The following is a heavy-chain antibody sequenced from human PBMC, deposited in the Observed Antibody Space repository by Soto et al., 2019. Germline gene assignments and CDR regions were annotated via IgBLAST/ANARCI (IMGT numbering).Heavy chain of an antibody. J-gene: IGHJ3*02. CDR2: IRSKNYGRTT. CDR1: AFTFGNNA. CDR3: SRPSYYYDSSGFEPGAFDI. D-gene: IGHD3-22*01. V-gene: IGHV3-49*03. Sequence: GGSLRLACTGSAFTFGNNAITRLRQAPGKGLEWVGVIRSKNYGRTTGYAAGVQGRFTISRDDSKGIAYLEMSSLTTDDTAVYYCSRPSYYYDSSGFEPGAFDIWG.